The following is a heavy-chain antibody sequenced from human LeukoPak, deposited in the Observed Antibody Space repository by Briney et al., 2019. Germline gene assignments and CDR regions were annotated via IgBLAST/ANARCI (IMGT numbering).Heavy chain of an antibody. Sequence: SVKVSCKASGGTFSSYAISWVRQAPGQGLEWMGEIIPIFGTANYAQKFQGRVTITADESTSTAYMELSSLRSEDTAVYYCARGTTVDYYYGMDVWGQGTTVTVSS. CDR3: ARGTTVDYYYGMDV. CDR1: GGTFSSYA. D-gene: IGHD4-17*01. V-gene: IGHV1-69*13. CDR2: IIPIFGTA. J-gene: IGHJ6*02.